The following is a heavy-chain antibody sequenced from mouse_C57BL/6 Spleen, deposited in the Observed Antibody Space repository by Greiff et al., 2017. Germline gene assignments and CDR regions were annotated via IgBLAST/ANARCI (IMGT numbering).Heavy chain of an antibody. V-gene: IGHV1-69*01. J-gene: IGHJ2*01. CDR1: GYTFTSYW. CDR2: IEPSDSYT. Sequence: QVQLQQPGAELVMPGASVKLSCKASGYTFTSYWMHWVQQRPGQGLEWIGEIEPSDSYTNYNQKFKGKSTFTVDESSSTAYMQLSIRTSEASAVYYCASYCSRQGYFDYWGQGTTLTVSS. CDR3: ASYCSRQGYFDY. D-gene: IGHD1-1*01.